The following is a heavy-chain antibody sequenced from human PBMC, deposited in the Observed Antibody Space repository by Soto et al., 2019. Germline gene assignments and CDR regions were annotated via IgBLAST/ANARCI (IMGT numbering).Heavy chain of an antibody. CDR1: EFTLSNYW. V-gene: IGHV3-7*04. CDR2: IKQDGSEK. Sequence: GGSLRLSCAASEFTLSNYWMGWVRQAPGKGLEWVANIKQDGSEKYYVDSVKGRFTISRDNAKNSLYLQMNSLRADDTAVYYCARSAAAGFDYWGRGTLVTVS. J-gene: IGHJ4*02. D-gene: IGHD6-13*01. CDR3: ARSAAAGFDY.